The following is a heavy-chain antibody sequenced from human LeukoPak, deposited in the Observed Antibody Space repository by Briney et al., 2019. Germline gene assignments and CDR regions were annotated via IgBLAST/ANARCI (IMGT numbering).Heavy chain of an antibody. CDR2: ISGSGGST. J-gene: IGHJ4*02. Sequence: GGTLRLSCAASGFTFSSYGMSWVRQAPGKGLEWVSAISGSGGSTYYADSVKGRFTISRDNSMNTLYLQMNSLRAEDTAVYYCAKGRGRYSSSWEIDYWGQGTLVTVSS. V-gene: IGHV3-23*01. CDR3: AKGRGRYSSSWEIDY. CDR1: GFTFSSYG. D-gene: IGHD6-13*01.